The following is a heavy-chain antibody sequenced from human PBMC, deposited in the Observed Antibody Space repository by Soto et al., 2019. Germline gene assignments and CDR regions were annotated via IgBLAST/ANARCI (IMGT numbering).Heavy chain of an antibody. CDR1: GYTFTGYY. D-gene: IGHD4-17*01. V-gene: IGHV1-2*04. Sequence: ASVKVSCKASGYTFTGYYMHWVRQAPGQGLEWMGWINPNSGGTNYAQKFQGWVTMTRDTSISTAYMELSRLRSDDTAVYYCARDPSSATTVTTSNNWFDPWGQGTLVTVSS. J-gene: IGHJ5*02. CDR3: ARDPSSATTVTTSNNWFDP. CDR2: INPNSGGT.